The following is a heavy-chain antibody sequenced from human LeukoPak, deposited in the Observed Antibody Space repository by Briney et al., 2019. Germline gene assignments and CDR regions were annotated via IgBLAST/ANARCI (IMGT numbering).Heavy chain of an antibody. J-gene: IGHJ4*02. CDR2: IWYDGSNK. Sequence: PGRSLRLSCEASGFTFSNYGMHWVRQAPGKGLEWVALIWYDGSNKYYTDSVKGRLTISRDNSKDTLFLQMNSLRAEDTAVYYCAREGPRGNSQFDYWGQGTLVTVSS. CDR3: AREGPRGNSQFDY. CDR1: GFTFSNYG. V-gene: IGHV3-33*01. D-gene: IGHD2/OR15-2a*01.